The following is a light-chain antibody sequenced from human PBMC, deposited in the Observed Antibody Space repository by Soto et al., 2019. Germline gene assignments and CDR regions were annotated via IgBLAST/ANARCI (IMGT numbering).Light chain of an antibody. V-gene: IGLV1-40*01. CDR2: GNT. J-gene: IGLJ2*01. Sequence: QSVLTQPPSVSGAPGQRVTISCTGSSSNIGAGYDVHWYQQFPGTTPKFLIYGNTNRPSGVPDRFSASKSGTSASLDITGLQAEDEAEYFCQSYDSSLNVVFGGGTKVTVL. CDR3: QSYDSSLNVV. CDR1: SSNIGAGYD.